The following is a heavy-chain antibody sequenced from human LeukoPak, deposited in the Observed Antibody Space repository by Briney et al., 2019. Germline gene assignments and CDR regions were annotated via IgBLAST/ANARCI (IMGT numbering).Heavy chain of an antibody. Sequence: PSETLSLTCTVSGGSISRYYWSWIRQPPGKGLEWIAYIFYSGSTSYNPSLKSRVTISVDTSKNQFSLRLSSVTAADTAVYYCARHGVGSSGASHFDYWGQGTLVTVFS. CDR1: GGSISRYY. J-gene: IGHJ4*02. CDR3: ARHGVGSSGASHFDY. CDR2: IFYSGST. V-gene: IGHV4-59*08. D-gene: IGHD2-15*01.